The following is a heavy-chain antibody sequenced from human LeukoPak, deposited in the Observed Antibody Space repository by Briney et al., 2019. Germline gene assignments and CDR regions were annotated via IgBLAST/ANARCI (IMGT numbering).Heavy chain of an antibody. V-gene: IGHV1-2*02. CDR3: ARAPLKAAAGIN. Sequence: ASVKVSCNASGYTFTGYYMHGVRQAPGQGLEWMGWINPNSGGTNYAQKFQGRVTMTRDTSISTAYMELSRLRSDDTAVYYCARAPLKAAAGINLGQGTLVTVSS. CDR2: INPNSGGT. J-gene: IGHJ4*02. CDR1: GYTFTGYY. D-gene: IGHD6-13*01.